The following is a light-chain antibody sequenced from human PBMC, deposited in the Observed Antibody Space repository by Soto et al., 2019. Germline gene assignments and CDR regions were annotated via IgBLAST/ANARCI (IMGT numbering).Light chain of an antibody. CDR1: QSISSN. V-gene: IGKV3-15*01. Sequence: EIVMTQSPATLSVSPGERATLSCRASQSISSNLAWYQQKPGQAPRLLIFAASTRATGIPARFSGSGSGTEFTLTISSLQSEDFAGYYCQQYNNWRPVTFGQGTKLEIK. CDR2: AAS. J-gene: IGKJ2*01. CDR3: QQYNNWRPVT.